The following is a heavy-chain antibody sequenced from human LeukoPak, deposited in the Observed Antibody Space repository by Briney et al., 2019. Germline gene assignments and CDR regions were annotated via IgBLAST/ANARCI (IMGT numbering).Heavy chain of an antibody. CDR2: INHSGST. Sequence: SETLSLTCAVYGGSFSGYYWSWIRQPPGKGLEWIGEINHSGSTNYNPSLKSRVTISVDTSKNQFSLKLSSVTAADTAVYYCARKQRRLYYDSSGYYTSPVYFDYWGQGTLVTVSS. D-gene: IGHD3-22*01. CDR3: ARKQRRLYYDSSGYYTSPVYFDY. V-gene: IGHV4-34*01. J-gene: IGHJ4*02. CDR1: GGSFSGYY.